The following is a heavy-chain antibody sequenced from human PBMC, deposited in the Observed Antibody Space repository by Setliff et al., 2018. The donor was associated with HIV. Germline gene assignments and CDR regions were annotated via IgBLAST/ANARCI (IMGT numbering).Heavy chain of an antibody. V-gene: IGHV4-38-2*01. CDR2: IYQSGNA. D-gene: IGHD6-13*01. J-gene: IGHJ4*02. Sequence: TLSLTCAVSGHSISSGYFCGWIRQTPGKGLEWIGNIYQSGNAYYNPSLKSRVTISVDTSRNRFSLKLSSVTAADTAVYYCVTGYNSVWYSVFWGQGILVTVSS. CDR1: GHSISSGYF. CDR3: VTGYNSVWYSVF.